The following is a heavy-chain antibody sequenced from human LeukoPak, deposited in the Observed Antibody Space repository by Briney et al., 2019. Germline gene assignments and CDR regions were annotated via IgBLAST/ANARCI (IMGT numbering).Heavy chain of an antibody. J-gene: IGHJ3*02. CDR3: ARDRVRFLEWFSDAFDI. D-gene: IGHD3-3*01. Sequence: SVKVSCKASGGTFSSYTISWVRQAPGQGLEWMGRIIPILGIANYAQKFQGRVTINADKSTSTAYMELSSLRSEDTAVYYCARDRVRFLEWFSDAFDIWGQGTMVTVSS. CDR2: IIPILGIA. CDR1: GGTFSSYT. V-gene: IGHV1-69*04.